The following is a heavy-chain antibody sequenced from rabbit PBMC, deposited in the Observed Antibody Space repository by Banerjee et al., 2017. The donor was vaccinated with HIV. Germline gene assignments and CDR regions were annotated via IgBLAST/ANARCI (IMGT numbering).Heavy chain of an antibody. D-gene: IGHD1-1*01. Sequence: QEQLEESGGDLVKPEGSLTLTCTASGFTISSSYWICWVRQAPGKGLEWIACIYAGSSGSTYYASWAKGRLTISKTSSTTVTLQMTSLTAADTATYFCARWDSGWNFNLWGPGTLVTVS. CDR1: GFTISSSYW. J-gene: IGHJ4*01. CDR2: IYAGSSGST. CDR3: ARWDSGWNFNL. V-gene: IGHV1S45*01.